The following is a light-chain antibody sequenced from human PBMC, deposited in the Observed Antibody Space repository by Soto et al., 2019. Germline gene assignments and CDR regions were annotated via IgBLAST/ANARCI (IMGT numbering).Light chain of an antibody. CDR3: SSYTLRNTLVL. CDR2: EVS. Sequence: QSALTQPASVSGSPGQSITISCTGTSSDVGGYNFVSWYQQHPGKATRLIIYEVSSRPSGVSYRFSGSKSGNTASLTISGLQAEDEADYYCSSYTLRNTLVLFGGGTKLTVL. V-gene: IGLV2-14*01. J-gene: IGLJ3*02. CDR1: SSDVGGYNF.